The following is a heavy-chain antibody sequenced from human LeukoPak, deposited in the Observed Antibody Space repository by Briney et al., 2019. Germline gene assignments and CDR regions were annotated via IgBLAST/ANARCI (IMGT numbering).Heavy chain of an antibody. D-gene: IGHD5-12*01. CDR1: GFTFSSYA. J-gene: IGHJ3*02. CDR3: AKPLTGLVATLLVASDI. Sequence: GGSLRLSCAASGFTFSSYAMSWVRQAPGKGLEWVSAISGSGGSTYYADSVKGRFTISRDNSKNTLYLQMNSLRAEDTAVYYCAKPLTGLVATLLVASDIWGQGTMVTVSS. V-gene: IGHV3-23*01. CDR2: ISGSGGST.